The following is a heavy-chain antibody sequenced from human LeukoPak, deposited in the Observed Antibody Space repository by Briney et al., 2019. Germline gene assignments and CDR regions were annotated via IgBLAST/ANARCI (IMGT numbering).Heavy chain of an antibody. Sequence: PGGSLRLSCAASGFTFSDYAMSWVRQAPGKGLEWVGFIRSKAYGGTTEYAASVKGRFTISRDDSKSIAYLQMNSLKTEDTAVYYCTRAMIVVVITTDLPDYWGQGTLVTVSS. CDR1: GFTFSDYA. J-gene: IGHJ4*02. CDR2: IRSKAYGGTT. CDR3: TRAMIVVVITTDLPDY. V-gene: IGHV3-49*04. D-gene: IGHD3-22*01.